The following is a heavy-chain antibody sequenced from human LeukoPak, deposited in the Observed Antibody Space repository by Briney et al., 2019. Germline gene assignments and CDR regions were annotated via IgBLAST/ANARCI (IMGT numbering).Heavy chain of an antibody. CDR2: ISSSSSTI. V-gene: IGHV3-48*04. D-gene: IGHD2/OR15-2a*01. Sequence: GGSLRLSCAASGFTFSSYSMNWVRQAPGKRLEWVSYISSSSSTIYYADSVKGRFTISRDNAKNSLYLQMNSLRAEDTAVYYCATLRIGDVWGQGTTVTVSS. CDR3: ATLRIGDV. J-gene: IGHJ6*02. CDR1: GFTFSSYS.